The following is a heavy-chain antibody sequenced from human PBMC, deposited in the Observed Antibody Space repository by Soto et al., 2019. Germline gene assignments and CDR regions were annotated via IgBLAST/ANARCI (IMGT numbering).Heavy chain of an antibody. CDR3: AGTSSLQWYYMDV. V-gene: IGHV3-48*01. CDR2: ISSSSSTI. CDR1: GFTFSSYS. J-gene: IGHJ6*03. Sequence: PGGSLRLSCAASGFTFSSYSMNWVRQAPGKGLEWVSYISSSSSTIYYADSVKGRFTISRDNAKNSLYLQMNSLRAEDTAVYYCAGTSSLQWYYMDVWDKGTTVTVSS. D-gene: IGHD1-7*01.